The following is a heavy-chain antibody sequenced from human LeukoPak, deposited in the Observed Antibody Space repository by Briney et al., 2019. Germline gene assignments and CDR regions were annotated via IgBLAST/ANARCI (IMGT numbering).Heavy chain of an antibody. Sequence: SETLSLTCAVYGESFSGYYWSWIRQSPGKGLEWIGEINRRGDTNYNPSLESRVSISVDTSKNRFFLNLTSVTAADTAVYYCARDRDFSYGPDEHNWFDPWGQGTLVTVSS. CDR2: INRRGDT. D-gene: IGHD3-16*01. V-gene: IGHV4-34*01. CDR1: GESFSGYY. J-gene: IGHJ5*02. CDR3: ARDRDFSYGPDEHNWFDP.